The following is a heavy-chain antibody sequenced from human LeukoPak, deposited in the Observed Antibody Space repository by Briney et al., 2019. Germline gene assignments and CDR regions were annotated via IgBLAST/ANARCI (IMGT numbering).Heavy chain of an antibody. V-gene: IGHV4-34*01. CDR2: INHSGST. D-gene: IGHD5-18*01. CDR1: GGSLSGYY. Sequence: SETLSLTCAVYGGSLSGYYWSWIRQPPGRGLEWIGEINHSGSTNYNPSLKSRVTISVDTSKNRFSLKLSSVTAADTAVYYCARVARGYSYGYSRYYYYYMDVWGKGTTVTVSS. CDR3: ARVARGYSYGYSRYYYYYMDV. J-gene: IGHJ6*03.